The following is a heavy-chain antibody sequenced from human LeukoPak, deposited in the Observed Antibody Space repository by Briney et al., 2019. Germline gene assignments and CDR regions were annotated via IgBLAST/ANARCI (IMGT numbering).Heavy chain of an antibody. CDR1: GFTFSTYA. D-gene: IGHD6-13*01. V-gene: IGHV3-30*04. J-gene: IGHJ6*04. CDR2: TSYDGSDK. Sequence: PGRSLRLSCAASGFTFSTYAMHWVRQAPGKGLEWVAVTSYDGSDKYYPDSVKGRFTISRDNSKDSLYLQMNSLRAEDTVVYYCSRGLEYSSSWYSYYYYYGLDVWGKGTTVTVSS. CDR3: SRGLEYSSSWYSYYYYYGLDV.